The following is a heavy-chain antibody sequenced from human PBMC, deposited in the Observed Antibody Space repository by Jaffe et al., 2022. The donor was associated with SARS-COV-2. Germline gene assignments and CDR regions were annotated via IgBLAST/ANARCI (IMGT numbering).Heavy chain of an antibody. CDR3: TREQYSYGYSANDY. V-gene: IGHV3-49*03. J-gene: IGHJ4*02. CDR1: GFTFGDYA. D-gene: IGHD5-18*01. Sequence: EVQLVESGGGLVQPGRSLRLSCTASGFTFGDYAMSWFRQAPGKGLEWVGFIRSKAYGGTTEYAASVKGRFTISRDDSKSIAYLQMNSLKTEDTAVYYCTREQYSYGYSANDYWGQGTLVTVSS. CDR2: IRSKAYGGTT.